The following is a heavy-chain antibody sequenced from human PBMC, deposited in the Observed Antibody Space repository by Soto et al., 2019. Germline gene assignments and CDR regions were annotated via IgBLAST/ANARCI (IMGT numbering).Heavy chain of an antibody. CDR2: INTGNGNT. CDR1: GYTFTSYT. Sequence: QVQLVQSGAEVKKPGASVKVSCRASGYTFTSYTMHWVRQAPGQRLEWMGWINTGNGNTKYSQKFQGRVTITRDTSASTAYMELSSLRSEDTAVYYCATLCGGDCFTDYWGQGTLVTVS. J-gene: IGHJ4*02. D-gene: IGHD2-21*02. CDR3: ATLCGGDCFTDY. V-gene: IGHV1-3*04.